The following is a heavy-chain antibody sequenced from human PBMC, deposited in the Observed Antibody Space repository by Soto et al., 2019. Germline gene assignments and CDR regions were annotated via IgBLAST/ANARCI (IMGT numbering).Heavy chain of an antibody. CDR1: GGSISSYY. CDR2: IYYSGST. Sequence: ETLSLTCTVSGGSISSYYWSWIRQPPGKGLEWIGYIYYSGSTNYDPALTSRVTISVDTSKNQLSLKLTSVTAADTAVYYCARDLSSIGEFGWYFDLWGRGALVTVSS. CDR3: ARDLSSIGEFGWYFDL. V-gene: IGHV4-59*01. J-gene: IGHJ2*01. D-gene: IGHD2-2*01.